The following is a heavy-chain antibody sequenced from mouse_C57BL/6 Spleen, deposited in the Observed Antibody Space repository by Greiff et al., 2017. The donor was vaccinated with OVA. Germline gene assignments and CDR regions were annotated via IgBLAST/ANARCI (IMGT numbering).Heavy chain of an antibody. CDR1: GYTFTSYW. CDR2: INPSNGGT. V-gene: IGHV1-53*01. J-gene: IGHJ2*01. CDR3: ARGGLGRLYDFDY. Sequence: VQLQQSGTELVKPGASVKLSCKASGYTFTSYWMHWVKQRPGQGLEWIGNINPSNGGTNYHAKFKSKATLTVDKSSSPAYMQLSSLTSEDSAVYYCARGGLGRLYDFDYWGQGTTLTVSS. D-gene: IGHD4-1*01.